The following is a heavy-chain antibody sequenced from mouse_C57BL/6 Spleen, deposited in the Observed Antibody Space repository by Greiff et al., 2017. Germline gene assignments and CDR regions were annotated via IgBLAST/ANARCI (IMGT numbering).Heavy chain of an antibody. V-gene: IGHV1-9*01. J-gene: IGHJ3*01. D-gene: IGHD2-4*01. CDR3: ARGAYDYDGFAY. CDR1: GYTFTGYW. CDR2: ILPGSGST. Sequence: QVQLKQSGAELMKPGASVKLSCKATGYTFTGYWIEWVKQRPGHGLEWIGEILPGSGSTNYNEKFKGKATFTADTSSNTAYMQLSSLTTEDSAIYYCARGAYDYDGFAYWGQGTLVTVSA.